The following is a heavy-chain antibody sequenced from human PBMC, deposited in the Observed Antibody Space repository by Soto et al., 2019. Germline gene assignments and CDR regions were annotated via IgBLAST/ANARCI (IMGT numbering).Heavy chain of an antibody. CDR2: IFYLGPS. CDR1: GDSTISSDFY. CDR3: ARHSLALRKNNWFDP. D-gene: IGHD3-3*02. Sequence: SETLSLTCTVSGDSTISSDFYWGWVRQPPGKGLEWIGSIFYLGPSYYNPSLKSRVTMSVDTSKNQFSLRLRSVTAADTALYFCARHSLALRKNNWFDPWGQGIMVTVSS. J-gene: IGHJ5*02. V-gene: IGHV4-39*01.